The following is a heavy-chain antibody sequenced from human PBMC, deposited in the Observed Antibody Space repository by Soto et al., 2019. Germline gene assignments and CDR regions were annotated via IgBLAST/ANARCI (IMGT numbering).Heavy chain of an antibody. CDR2: SYYSGYYSGST. CDR1: GDSVTSDSYF. J-gene: IGHJ4*02. Sequence: PSETLSLTCTVSGDSVTSDSYFWSWIRQPPGKGLEWIGNSYYSGYYSGSTNHNPSLKSRLTMSVDTSKNQFSLELNSVTAADTAVYYCARVQMATLYFDHWGRGTLVTVSS. CDR3: ARVQMATLYFDH. V-gene: IGHV4-61*01. D-gene: IGHD5-12*01.